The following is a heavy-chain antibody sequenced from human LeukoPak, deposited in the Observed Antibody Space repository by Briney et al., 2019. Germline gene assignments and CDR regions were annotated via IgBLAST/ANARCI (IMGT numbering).Heavy chain of an antibody. CDR1: GFTFXXXX. CDR3: TRLVGAND. V-gene: IGHV3-72*01. D-gene: IGHD1-26*01. Sequence: GGSLRLSCAASGFTFXXXXXXWVRQAPXXXXEWVGRXRXXANXXXXXXXXXXXXRFTVSRDDSMNSLYLQMNSMKTEDTAVYYCTRLVGANDWGQGTLVTVSS. J-gene: IGHJ4*02. CDR2: XRXXANXXXX.